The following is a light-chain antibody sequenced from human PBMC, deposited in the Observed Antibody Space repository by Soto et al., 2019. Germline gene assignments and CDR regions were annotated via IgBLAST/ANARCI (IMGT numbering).Light chain of an antibody. CDR2: GAS. V-gene: IGKV3-15*01. CDR1: QSVSSN. Sequence: EIVMTQSPATLSVSPGERATLSCRASQSVSSNLAWYQQKPWQAPRLLIYGASTRATGIPARFSGSGSGTEFTLTISSLQSEDFAVYYCQQYNNWLITFGQGTRLEIK. CDR3: QQYNNWLIT. J-gene: IGKJ5*01.